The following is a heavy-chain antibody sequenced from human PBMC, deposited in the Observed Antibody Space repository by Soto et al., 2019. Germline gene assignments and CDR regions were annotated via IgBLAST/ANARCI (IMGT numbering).Heavy chain of an antibody. CDR3: ARSRSGSYYDDY. Sequence: RSLTCTVSGGSVRSGSYYWSWIRKPPGKGLERIGYIYYSGSTNYNPSLKSRVTISVDTSKNQFSLRLSSVTAADTAVYYCARSRSGSYYDDYCGQGAPGTVS. V-gene: IGHV4-61*01. CDR1: GGSVRSGSYY. CDR2: IYYSGST. J-gene: IGHJ4*02. D-gene: IGHD1-26*01.